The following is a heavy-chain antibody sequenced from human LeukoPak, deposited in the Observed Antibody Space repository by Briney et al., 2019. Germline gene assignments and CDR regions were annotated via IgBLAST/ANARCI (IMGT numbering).Heavy chain of an antibody. D-gene: IGHD2-2*01. V-gene: IGHV3-48*01. J-gene: IGHJ2*01. Sequence: PGGSLRLSCAASGFTFSTYSMNWVRQAPGKGLEWVSYLGRSSSTIYYADSVKGRFTISRDDAKNSLYLEMNDLRAEDTAVYYCARVGYCTSTSCYWYFDLWGRGTLVTVSS. CDR2: LGRSSSTI. CDR1: GFTFSTYS. CDR3: ARVGYCTSTSCYWYFDL.